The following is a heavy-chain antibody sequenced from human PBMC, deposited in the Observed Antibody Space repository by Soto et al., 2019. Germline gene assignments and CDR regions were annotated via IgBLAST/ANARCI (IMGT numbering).Heavy chain of an antibody. Sequence: SETLSLTCTVSGGSISSGGYYWSWIRQHPGKGLEWIGYIYYSGSTYYNPSLKSRVTISVDTSKNQFSLKLSSVTAADTAVYYCSRSGYSYGPNSLLYWGQGTLVTVS. J-gene: IGHJ4*02. D-gene: IGHD5-18*01. CDR3: SRSGYSYGPNSLLY. V-gene: IGHV4-31*03. CDR2: IYYSGST. CDR1: GGSISSGGYY.